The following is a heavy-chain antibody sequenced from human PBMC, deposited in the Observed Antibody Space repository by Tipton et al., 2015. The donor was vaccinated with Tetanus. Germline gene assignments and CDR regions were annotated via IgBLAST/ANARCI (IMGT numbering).Heavy chain of an antibody. J-gene: IGHJ2*01. CDR3: ARRLGPYTGDQIWHFDL. D-gene: IGHD7-27*01. V-gene: IGHV5-51*01. CDR1: GYNFNLYW. CDR2: IYPGDSDT. Sequence: QLVQSGAEVKKPGESLKISCQGSGYNFNLYWIVWVRQMPGKGLEYMGIIYPGDSDTRYSPSFQGQVTISADKFTSTAYLQWGRLQASDTATYYCARRLGPYTGDQIWHFDLWGRGTMVTVSS.